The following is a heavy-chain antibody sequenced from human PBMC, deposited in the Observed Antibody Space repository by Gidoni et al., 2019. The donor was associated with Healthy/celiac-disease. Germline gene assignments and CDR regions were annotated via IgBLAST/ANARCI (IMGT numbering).Heavy chain of an antibody. V-gene: IGHV3-66*02. CDR3: ARVWFGELIFDY. CDR1: GFTVSSNN. J-gene: IGHJ4*02. CDR2: IYSGGST. Sequence: EVQLVESGGGLVQPGVSLRLSCAASGFTVSSNNMSWVRQAPGKGLEWVAVIYSGGSTYYADSVKDRFTISRDNSKNTLYLKRNSLRAEDTAVYYCARVWFGELIFDYWGQGTLVTVSS. D-gene: IGHD3-10*01.